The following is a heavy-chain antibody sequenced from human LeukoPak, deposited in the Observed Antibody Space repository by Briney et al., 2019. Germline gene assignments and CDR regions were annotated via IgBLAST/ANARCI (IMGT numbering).Heavy chain of an antibody. CDR1: GFTFSSYD. D-gene: IGHD6-13*01. CDR3: ATLASGYSSPLDY. Sequence: GRSLRLSCAASGFTFSSYDMSWVRQAPGKGLEWVSFIRSDGGSTLYADSVKGRFTISRDNSKNTLYAEMTSLRAEDTAVYYCATLASGYSSPLDYWGQGTLVTVSS. J-gene: IGHJ4*02. CDR2: IRSDGGST. V-gene: IGHV3-23*01.